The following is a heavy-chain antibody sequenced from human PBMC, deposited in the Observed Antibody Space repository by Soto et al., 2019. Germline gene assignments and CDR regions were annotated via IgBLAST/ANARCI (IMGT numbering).Heavy chain of an antibody. V-gene: IGHV2-5*02. Sequence: QITLKESSPTLVKPTQTLTLTCTFSGFSLSNTGMAVDWIRQPPGKALEWLALIYGDDVKRYRPSLRCRLTIXKDTSKNQVVLTMTNMDPVDTGTYYCAHSEPYFKSWGQGTLVTVSS. J-gene: IGHJ4*02. CDR3: AHSEPYFKS. CDR1: GFSLSNTGMA. CDR2: IYGDDVK.